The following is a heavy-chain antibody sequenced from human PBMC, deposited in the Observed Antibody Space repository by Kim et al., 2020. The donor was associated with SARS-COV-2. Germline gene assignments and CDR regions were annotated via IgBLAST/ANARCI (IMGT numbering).Heavy chain of an antibody. J-gene: IGHJ4*02. CDR3: TRYGDHFDH. Sequence: GGSLRLSCAASGFTFSWYDMHWVRQAPGRGLEWVSSIGTAGDQYYAESVKGRFTISSDNAKNSLYLQMNSLRGGDTAVYYCTRYGDHFDHWGQGSLVTVSS. V-gene: IGHV3-13*04. D-gene: IGHD4-17*01. CDR2: IGTAGDQ. CDR1: GFTFSWYD.